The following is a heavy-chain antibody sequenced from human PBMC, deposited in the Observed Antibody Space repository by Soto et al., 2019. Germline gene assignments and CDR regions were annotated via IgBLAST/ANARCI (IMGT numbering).Heavy chain of an antibody. J-gene: IGHJ4*02. CDR2: IYYSGST. Sequence: SETLSLTCTVSGGSISSYYWSWIRQPPGKGLEWIGYIYYSGSTTYNPSLKSRVTISVDTSKNQFSLKLSSVTAADTAVYYCARLKRWELLDYFDYWGQGTLVTVSS. V-gene: IGHV4-59*01. CDR1: GGSISSYY. D-gene: IGHD1-26*01. CDR3: ARLKRWELLDYFDY.